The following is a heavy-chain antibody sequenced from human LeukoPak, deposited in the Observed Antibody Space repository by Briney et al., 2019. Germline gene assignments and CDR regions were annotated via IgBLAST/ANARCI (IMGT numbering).Heavy chain of an antibody. CDR3: ATDFYDTT. CDR2: IRSNSDGGTI. CDR1: GFTFSNAW. J-gene: IGHJ5*02. V-gene: IGHV3-15*07. D-gene: IGHD3-22*01. Sequence: GGSLRLSCATSGFTFSNAWMNWVRQAPGKGLEWVGRIRSNSDGGTIDYAAPVKGRFALSRDDSKNTLYLQMNSLQTDDTAVYYCATDFYDTTWGQGTLVTVSS.